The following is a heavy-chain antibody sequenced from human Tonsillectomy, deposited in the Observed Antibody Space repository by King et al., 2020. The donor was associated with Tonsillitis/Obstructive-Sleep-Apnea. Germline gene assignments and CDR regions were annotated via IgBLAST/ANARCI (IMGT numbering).Heavy chain of an antibody. Sequence: VQLQQWGAGLLKPSETLSLTCAVYGGSFSGYYWNWIRQPPGKGLEWIGEINHSGSTNYNPSLKSRVTISVDTSKNQFSLKLSSVTAADTAMYYCARGPKTNYGRWFDPWGQGTLVTVSS. D-gene: IGHD4-17*01. V-gene: IGHV4-34*01. CDR1: GGSFSGYY. CDR3: ARGPKTNYGRWFDP. J-gene: IGHJ5*02. CDR2: INHSGST.